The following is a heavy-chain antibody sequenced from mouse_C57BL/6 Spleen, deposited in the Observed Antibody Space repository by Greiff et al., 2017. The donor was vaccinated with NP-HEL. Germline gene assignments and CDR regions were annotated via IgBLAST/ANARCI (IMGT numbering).Heavy chain of an antibody. CDR2: IYPGSGNT. D-gene: IGHD2-4*01. Sequence: QVQLQQSGPELVKPGASVKISCKASGYSFTSYYIHWVKQRPGQGLEWIGWIYPGSGNTKYNEKFKGQATLTADTSSSTAYMQLSSLTSEDDTVYYCAGIYYDYRFDDWGKGTTLTVSS. J-gene: IGHJ2*01. CDR3: AGIYYDYRFDD. CDR1: GYSFTSYY. V-gene: IGHV1-66*01.